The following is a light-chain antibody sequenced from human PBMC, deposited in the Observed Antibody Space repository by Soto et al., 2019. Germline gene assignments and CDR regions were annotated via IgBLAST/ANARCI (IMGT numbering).Light chain of an antibody. V-gene: IGKV3-15*01. J-gene: IGKJ5*01. Sequence: EIVLTPSPVSLSVSPGEDVTLSYRASQSVASNLAWYQQKPGQAPRLLIYGTSTRATGVPARFSGSGSGTDFTLTISSLQAADFAVYHCQHYNNWPITFGQGTRLEIK. CDR1: QSVASN. CDR3: QHYNNWPIT. CDR2: GTS.